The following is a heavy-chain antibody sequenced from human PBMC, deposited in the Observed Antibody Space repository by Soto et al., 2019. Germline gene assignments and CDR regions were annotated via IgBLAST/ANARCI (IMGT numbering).Heavy chain of an antibody. D-gene: IGHD3-3*01. J-gene: IGHJ6*02. CDR3: ARDRYDFWSGFLPVVYYGMDV. CDR1: GYTFTSYA. CDR2: INAGNGNT. Sequence: WASVKVSCKASGYTFTSYAMHWVRQAPGQRLEWMGWINAGNGNTKYSQKFQGRVTITRDTSASTAYMELSSLRSEDTAVYYCARDRYDFWSGFLPVVYYGMDVWGQGTTVTVSS. V-gene: IGHV1-3*01.